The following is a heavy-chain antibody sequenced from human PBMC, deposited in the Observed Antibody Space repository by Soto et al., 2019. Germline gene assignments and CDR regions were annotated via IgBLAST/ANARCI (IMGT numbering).Heavy chain of an antibody. J-gene: IGHJ4*02. Sequence: QVQLQESGPGLVKPSETLSLTCIVSGGSVSSGSYYWSWIRQPPGKGLEWIGFIYYTGRTSYNPSRQGRVTIPVDTSKNQFSPRLSSVTAADTAVYFCATMSSSGYPLDYWGRGTLVTVSS. CDR2: IYYTGRT. D-gene: IGHD3-22*01. V-gene: IGHV4-61*01. CDR1: GGSVSSGSYY. CDR3: ATMSSSGYPLDY.